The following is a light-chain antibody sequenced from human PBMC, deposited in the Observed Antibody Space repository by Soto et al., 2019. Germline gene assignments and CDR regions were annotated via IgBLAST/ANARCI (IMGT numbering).Light chain of an antibody. CDR2: RDD. J-gene: IGLJ2*01. V-gene: IGLV1-36*01. CDR1: FSNIGDNG. CDR3: ATWDVSLNGVV. Sequence: QSVLTQPPSVSAAPRQRVTISCSGAFSNIGDNGVNWYQQLPQKAPKLLIYRDDLLSSGVSDRFSGSKSGTSASLAISGLQSEDEAHYYCATWDVSLNGVVFGGGTHLTVL.